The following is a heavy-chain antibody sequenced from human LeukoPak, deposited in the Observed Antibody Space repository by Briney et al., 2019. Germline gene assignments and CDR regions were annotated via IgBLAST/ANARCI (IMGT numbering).Heavy chain of an antibody. CDR1: GGSFSGYY. CDR2: INHSGST. D-gene: IGHD2-2*01. V-gene: IGHV4-34*01. J-gene: IGHJ4*02. CDR3: ARGPPGEDIVVVPAAPVWDY. Sequence: NPSETLSPTCAVYGGSFSGYYWSWIRQPPGKGLEWIGEINHSGSTNYNPSLKSRVTISVDTSKNQFSLKLSSVTAADTAVYYCARGPPGEDIVVVPAAPVWDYWGQGTLVTVSS.